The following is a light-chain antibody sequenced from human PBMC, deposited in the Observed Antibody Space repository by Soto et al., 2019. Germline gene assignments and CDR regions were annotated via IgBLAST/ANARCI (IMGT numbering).Light chain of an antibody. CDR2: EVT. CDR3: SSYKFSTTLRV. V-gene: IGLV2-14*01. CDR1: SSDVGSYNY. J-gene: IGLJ3*02. Sequence: QSVLTQPASVSGSPGQSITISCTGTSSDVGSYNYVSWYQQHPGKAPKLIIYEVTHRPSGISTRFSGSKSGNTASLTISGLQAEDEAVYYCSSYKFSTTLRVFGGGTKLTVL.